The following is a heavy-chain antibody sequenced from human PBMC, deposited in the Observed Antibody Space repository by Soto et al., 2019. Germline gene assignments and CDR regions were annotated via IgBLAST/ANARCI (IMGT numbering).Heavy chain of an antibody. Sequence: GGSLRLSCAASGFTFSSYAMHWVRQALGKGLEWVAVISYDGSNKYYADSVKGRFTISRDNSKNTLYLQMNSLRAEDTAVYYCAGATNDDFWSGYYSSLGYGMDVWGQGTTVTVSS. CDR1: GFTFSSYA. V-gene: IGHV3-30-3*01. CDR3: AGATNDDFWSGYYSSLGYGMDV. J-gene: IGHJ6*02. D-gene: IGHD3-3*01. CDR2: ISYDGSNK.